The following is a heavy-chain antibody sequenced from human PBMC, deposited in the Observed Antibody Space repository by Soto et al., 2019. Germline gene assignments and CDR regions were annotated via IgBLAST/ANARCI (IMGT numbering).Heavy chain of an antibody. Sequence: GAPGKVSCKASGGTFSSYAISWVRQAPGQGLEWMGGIIPIFGTANYAQKFQGRVTITADESTSTAYMELSSLRSEDTAVYYCARVSYYYDSSGLGMGYWGQATLVTVSS. D-gene: IGHD3-22*01. J-gene: IGHJ4*02. CDR2: IIPIFGTA. V-gene: IGHV1-69*13. CDR1: GGTFSSYA. CDR3: ARVSYYYDSSGLGMGY.